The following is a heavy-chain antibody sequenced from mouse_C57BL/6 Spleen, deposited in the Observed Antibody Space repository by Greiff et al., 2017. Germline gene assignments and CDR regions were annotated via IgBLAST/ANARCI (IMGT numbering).Heavy chain of an antibody. CDR2: IDPSDSYT. J-gene: IGHJ3*01. CDR3: ARGDYRNYGFAY. CDR1: GYTFTSYW. V-gene: IGHV1-69*01. D-gene: IGHD2-5*01. Sequence: QVQLQQPGAELVMPGASVKLSCKASGYTFTSYWMHWVKQRPGQGLEWIGEIDPSDSYTNYNQKFKGKSTLTVDKSSSTAYMQLSSLTSEDSAVYYCARGDYRNYGFAYWGQGTLVTVSA.